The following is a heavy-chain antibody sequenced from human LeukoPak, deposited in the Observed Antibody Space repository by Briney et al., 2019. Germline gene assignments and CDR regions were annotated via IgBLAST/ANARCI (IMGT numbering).Heavy chain of an antibody. V-gene: IGHV4-39*01. CDR2: IYYSGST. Sequence: SEALSLTCTVSGGSISSSTYYWGWIRQPPGKGLEWIGSIYYSGSTYYNPSLKSRVTISVDTPKNQFSLKLNSVTAADTAVYYCATPYSGGYHGLDIWGQGTMVTVSS. CDR3: ATPYSGGYHGLDI. D-gene: IGHD1-26*01. CDR1: GGSISSSTYY. J-gene: IGHJ3*02.